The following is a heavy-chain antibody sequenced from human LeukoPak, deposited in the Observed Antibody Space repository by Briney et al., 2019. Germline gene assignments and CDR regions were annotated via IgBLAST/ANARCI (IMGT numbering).Heavy chain of an antibody. CDR3: GGSIGVGGTFVLYWFDP. V-gene: IGHV5-51*01. CDR2: IYPGDSDT. D-gene: IGHD6-19*01. Sequence: GEALKISCKGSGYSLTSYWIGWVRQMPGKGLEWRGIIYPGDSDTRYSPSLQGQVTISADKSISTAYLQWSSLKASDTATYYCGGSIGVGGTFVLYWFDPWGQGTLVTVSS. J-gene: IGHJ5*02. CDR1: GYSLTSYW.